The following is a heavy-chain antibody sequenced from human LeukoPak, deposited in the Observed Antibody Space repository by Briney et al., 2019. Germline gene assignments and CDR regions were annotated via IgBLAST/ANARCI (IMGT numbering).Heavy chain of an antibody. CDR3: ARSGYSYDYAFDI. Sequence: PSETLSLTCTVSGGSISSYYWSWIRQPPGKGLEWIGYIYYCGSINYNPSLKSRVTISVDTSKNQFSLKLSSVTAADTAVYYCARSGYSYDYAFDIWGQGTMVTVSS. V-gene: IGHV4-59*01. D-gene: IGHD5-18*01. J-gene: IGHJ3*02. CDR2: IYYCGSI. CDR1: GGSISSYY.